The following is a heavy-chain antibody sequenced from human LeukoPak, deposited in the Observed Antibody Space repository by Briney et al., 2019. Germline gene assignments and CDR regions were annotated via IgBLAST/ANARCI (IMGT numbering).Heavy chain of an antibody. CDR3: AKGTVSYYGMDV. J-gene: IGHJ6*02. CDR2: VIGNGGST. D-gene: IGHD4-11*01. CDR1: GFTFSSYA. Sequence: GGSLRLSCAASGFTFSSYAMSWVRRAPGKGLEWVSGVIGNGGSTYNADSVKGRFTISRDNSKNTLYLQMNSLRAEDTAVYYCAKGTVSYYGMDVWGQGTTVTVSS. V-gene: IGHV3-23*01.